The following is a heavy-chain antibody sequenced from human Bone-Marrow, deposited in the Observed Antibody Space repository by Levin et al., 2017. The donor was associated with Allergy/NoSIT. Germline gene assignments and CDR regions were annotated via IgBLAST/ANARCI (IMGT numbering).Heavy chain of an antibody. D-gene: IGHD4-17*01. J-gene: IGHJ6*02. V-gene: IGHV3-21*01. CDR2: ISSSSSYI. CDR1: GFTFSSYS. CDR3: ARVNTVTPSRYYYYGMDV. Sequence: GGSLRLSCAASGFTFSSYSMNWVRQAPGKGLEWVSSISSSSSYIYYADSVKGRFTISRDNAKNSLYLQMNSLRAEDTAVYYCARVNTVTPSRYYYYGMDVWGQGTTVTVSS.